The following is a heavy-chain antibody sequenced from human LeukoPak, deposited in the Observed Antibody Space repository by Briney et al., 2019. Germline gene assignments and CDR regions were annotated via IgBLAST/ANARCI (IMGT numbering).Heavy chain of an antibody. CDR2: VYYSGTT. J-gene: IGHJ5*02. Sequence: SETLSLTCTVSGGYISLSTYYWGWIRQPPGKGLEWIGSVYYSGTTKYNPSLKSRVTISVDTSKNQFSLKLSSVTGADTAVYYCARGGDYYDSSGFPVRNWFDPWGQGTLVTVSS. CDR1: GGYISLSTYY. V-gene: IGHV4-39*07. CDR3: ARGGDYYDSSGFPVRNWFDP. D-gene: IGHD3-22*01.